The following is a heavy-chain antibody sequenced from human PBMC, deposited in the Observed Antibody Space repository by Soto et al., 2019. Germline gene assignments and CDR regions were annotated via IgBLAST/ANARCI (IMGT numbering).Heavy chain of an antibody. CDR2: VKSKTDGGTT. CDR3: TTDSYMTNIIVRFDY. V-gene: IGHV3-15*07. J-gene: IGHJ4*01. D-gene: IGHD4-17*01. CDR1: GFILSNAW. Sequence: EVHLVESGGGLVKPGGSLRLSCAASGFILSNAWINWVRQAPGKGLEWVGRVKSKTDGGTTDFAAPVKGRFAISRDDSKNMVYLEMNSLKTEDTAIYYCTTDSYMTNIIVRFDYWGHGTLVTVSS.